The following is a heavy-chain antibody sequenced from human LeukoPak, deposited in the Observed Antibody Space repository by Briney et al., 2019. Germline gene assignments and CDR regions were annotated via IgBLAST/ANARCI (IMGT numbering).Heavy chain of an antibody. D-gene: IGHD5-24*01. V-gene: IGHV3-23*01. CDR1: GFTFNIYA. CDR3: AKDYKSGDGYWDFDH. CDR2: ISGGMNT. J-gene: IGHJ4*02. Sequence: PGGSLRLSCVASGFTFNIYAISWVRQAPGKGLEWVAGISGGMNTFYAESVKGRFSISRDNSRNTMSMEMNSLRVEDTAVYYCAKDYKSGDGYWDFDHWGQGILVTVSS.